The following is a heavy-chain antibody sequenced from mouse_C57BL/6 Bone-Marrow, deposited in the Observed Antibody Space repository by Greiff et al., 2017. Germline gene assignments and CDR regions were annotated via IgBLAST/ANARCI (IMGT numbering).Heavy chain of an antibody. J-gene: IGHJ2*01. Sequence: EVKLMESGAELVRPGASVKLSCTASGFNIKDDYMHWVKQRPEQGLEWIGWIDPENGDTEYASKFQGKATITADTSSNTAYLQLSSLTSEDTAVYYCTTEVHFDYWGQGTTLTVSS. CDR2: IDPENGDT. V-gene: IGHV14-4*01. CDR3: TTEVHFDY. CDR1: GFNIKDDY.